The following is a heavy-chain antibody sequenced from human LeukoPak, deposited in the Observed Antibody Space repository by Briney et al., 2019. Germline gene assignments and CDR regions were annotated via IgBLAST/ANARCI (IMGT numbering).Heavy chain of an antibody. CDR2: ISAYNGKT. D-gene: IGHD2-15*01. CDR1: GYTFTTYE. V-gene: IGHV1-18*01. CDR3: ARGGSKNYSLTWRSNY. Sequence: GASVKVSCKASGYTFTTYEISWVRQAPGQGLEWLGWISAYNGKTNYAQNFQGRVTMTTDTSTSTAYMELRSLRSDDTAVYYCARGGSKNYSLTWRSNYWGQGTLVTVSS. J-gene: IGHJ4*02.